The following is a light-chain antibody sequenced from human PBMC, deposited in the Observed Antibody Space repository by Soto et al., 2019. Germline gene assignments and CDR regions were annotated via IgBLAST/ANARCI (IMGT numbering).Light chain of an antibody. CDR3: QQSYGTPRT. Sequence: DIQMTQSPSSLSASVGDRVTITCRASQSITSYLNWYQHKPGKAPKLLIYAASSLQSGVPSRFSGSGSGTDFTLTISSLQPEDSATYYCQQSYGTPRTFGQGTKLEIK. J-gene: IGKJ2*02. CDR2: AAS. CDR1: QSITSY. V-gene: IGKV1-39*01.